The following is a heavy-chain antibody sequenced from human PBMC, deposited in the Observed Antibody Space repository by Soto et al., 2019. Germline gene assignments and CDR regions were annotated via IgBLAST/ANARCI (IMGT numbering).Heavy chain of an antibody. V-gene: IGHV4-34*01. CDR3: ARGWSSSPRYYYYYGMDV. CDR2: INHSGST. D-gene: IGHD6-6*01. CDR1: GGSFSCYY. Sequence: SETLSLTCAVYGGSFSCYYWSWIRQPPGKGLEWIGEINHSGSTNYNPSLKSRVTISVDTSKNQFSLKLSSVTAADTAVYYCARGWSSSPRYYYYYGMDVWGQGTTVTVSS. J-gene: IGHJ6*02.